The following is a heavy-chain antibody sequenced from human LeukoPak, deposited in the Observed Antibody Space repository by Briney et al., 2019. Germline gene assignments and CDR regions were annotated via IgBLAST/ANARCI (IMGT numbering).Heavy chain of an antibody. CDR2: IYYDGST. CDR3: ARSDYAYFFDY. D-gene: IGHD4-17*01. Sequence: PSETLSLTCTVSGGSISTYSWTWIRQPPGKGLEWIGYIYYDGSTNSNPSLKSRVTISVDTSRNQFSLKLSSVTAADTAVYYCARSDYAYFFDYWGQGTLVTVSS. CDR1: GGSISTYS. V-gene: IGHV4-59*01. J-gene: IGHJ4*02.